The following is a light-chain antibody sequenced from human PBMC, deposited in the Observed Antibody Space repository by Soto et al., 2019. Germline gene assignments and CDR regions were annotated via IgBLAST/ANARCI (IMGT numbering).Light chain of an antibody. J-gene: IGLJ3*02. CDR1: SSDVGGYNY. CDR2: EVS. Sequence: QSVLTQPASVSGSPGQSITISCTGTSSDVGGYNYVSWYQKHPGKAPKLMIYEVSNRPSGVSNRFSGSKSGNTASLTISGLQEEDEADYYCSTYTSSSTRVFGGGTKLTVL. CDR3: STYTSSSTRV. V-gene: IGLV2-14*01.